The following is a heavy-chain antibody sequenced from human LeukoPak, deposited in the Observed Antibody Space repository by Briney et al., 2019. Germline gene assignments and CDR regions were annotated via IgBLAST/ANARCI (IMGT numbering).Heavy chain of an antibody. CDR3: ARHGLGGWFGELLAYYGMDV. D-gene: IGHD3-10*01. J-gene: IGHJ6*02. CDR2: ISAYNGNT. CDR1: GYTFTSYG. Sequence: ASVKVSCKASGYTFTSYGISWVRQAPGQGLEWMGWISAYNGNTNYAQKLQGRVTMTTDTSTSTAYMELRSLRSDDTAVYYCARHGLGGWFGELLAYYGMDVWGQGTTVTVSS. V-gene: IGHV1-18*01.